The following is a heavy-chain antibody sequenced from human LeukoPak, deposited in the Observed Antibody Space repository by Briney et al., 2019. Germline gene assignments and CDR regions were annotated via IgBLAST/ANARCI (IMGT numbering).Heavy chain of an antibody. V-gene: IGHV1-3*01. CDR1: GYPFTSYX. Sequence: ASVXXSCKAAGYPFTSYXMHWERXAPGQRLEWMGWINAGNGNTKYSQKFQGRVTITRDTSASTAYMELSSLRSEDTAVYYCARDDSYYYDSSGYTDYWGQGTLVTVSP. CDR2: INAGNGNT. CDR3: ARDDSYYYDSSGYTDY. J-gene: IGHJ4*02. D-gene: IGHD3-22*01.